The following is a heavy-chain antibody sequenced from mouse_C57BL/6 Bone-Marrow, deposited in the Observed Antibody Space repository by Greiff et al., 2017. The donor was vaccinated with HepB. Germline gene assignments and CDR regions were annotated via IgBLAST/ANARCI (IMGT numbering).Heavy chain of an antibody. D-gene: IGHD1-1*01. J-gene: IGHJ1*03. V-gene: IGHV3-6*01. CDR3: AREKGFDYGSSPNWYFDV. CDR2: ISYDGSN. Sequence: EVQLQESGPGLVKPSQSLSLTCSVTGYSITSGYYWNWIRQFPGNKLEWMGYISYDGSNNYNPSLKNRISITRDTSKNQFFLKLNSVTTEDTATYYCAREKGFDYGSSPNWYFDVWGTGTTVTVSS. CDR1: GYSITSGYY.